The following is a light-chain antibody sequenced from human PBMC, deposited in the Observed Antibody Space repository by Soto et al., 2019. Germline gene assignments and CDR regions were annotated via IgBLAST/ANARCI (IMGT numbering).Light chain of an antibody. V-gene: IGKV1-16*02. CDR2: SAS. CDR3: HQYNSLPLT. Sequence: DIQMTQSPSPLSASVGDRVTITCRASQGISNYLGWFQQKPGQAPKSLIYSASSLQSGVPSKFSGSGSGTDFTLTISSLQPEDSATYYCHQYNSLPLTVGGGTKVEI. CDR1: QGISNY. J-gene: IGKJ4*01.